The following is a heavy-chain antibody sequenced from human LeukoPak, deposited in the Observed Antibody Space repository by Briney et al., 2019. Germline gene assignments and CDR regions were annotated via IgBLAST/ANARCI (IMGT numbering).Heavy chain of an antibody. D-gene: IGHD3-22*01. CDR3: ARDEGYDSNAYYIYYFDY. Sequence: SETLSLTCTVSGGSISSSSHHWGWIRQPPGKGLMWIGSIHYSGRTYSNPSLKSRVTISVDTSKNQFSLKLSSVTAADTAVYYCARDEGYDSNAYYIYYFDYWGQGTLVTVSS. V-gene: IGHV4-39*07. J-gene: IGHJ4*02. CDR2: IHYSGRT. CDR1: GGSISSSSHH.